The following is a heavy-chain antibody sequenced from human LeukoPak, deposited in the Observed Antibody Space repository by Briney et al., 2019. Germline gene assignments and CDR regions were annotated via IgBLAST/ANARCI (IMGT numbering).Heavy chain of an antibody. J-gene: IGHJ4*02. CDR2: ISGSGGST. D-gene: IGHD3-16*01. CDR3: AKDQGGAVSY. CDR1: GFTFSSYA. Sequence: PGGSLRLSCAASGFTFSSYAMSWVRQAPGKGLEWVPAISGSGGSTYYADSVKGRFTISRDNSKNTLDLQMNSLRAEDTAVYYCAKDQGGAVSYWGQGTLVTVSS. V-gene: IGHV3-23*01.